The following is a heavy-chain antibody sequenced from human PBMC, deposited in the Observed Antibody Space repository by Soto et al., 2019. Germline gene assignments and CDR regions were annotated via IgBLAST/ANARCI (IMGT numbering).Heavy chain of an antibody. J-gene: IGHJ4*02. Sequence: ASVKVSCKVSGYTLTELSMHWVRQAPGKGLEWMGGFDPEDGETIYAQKFQGRVTMTEDTSTDTAYMELSSLRSEDTAVYYCATLSIQKKRVHYFDYWGQGTLVTVSS. V-gene: IGHV1-24*01. CDR1: GYTLTELS. CDR2: FDPEDGET. CDR3: ATLSIQKKRVHYFDY.